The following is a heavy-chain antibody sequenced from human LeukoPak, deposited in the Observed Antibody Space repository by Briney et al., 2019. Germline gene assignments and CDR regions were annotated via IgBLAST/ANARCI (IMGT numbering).Heavy chain of an antibody. CDR1: GFTFSDYY. J-gene: IGHJ5*02. Sequence: GGSLRLSCAASGFTFSDYYMNWVRQAPGKGLEWVSSISSSSSYIYYADSVKGRFTISRDNAKNSLYLQMNSLRAEDTAVYYCARDNGEWFDPWGQGTLVTVSS. CDR2: ISSSSSYI. D-gene: IGHD2-8*01. CDR3: ARDNGEWFDP. V-gene: IGHV3-21*01.